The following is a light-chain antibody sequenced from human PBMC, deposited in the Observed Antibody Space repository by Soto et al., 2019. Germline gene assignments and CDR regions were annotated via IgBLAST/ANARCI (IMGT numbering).Light chain of an antibody. Sequence: EIVMTQSPATLSVSPGERATLSCRASQSVSSDLAWYHQKPGQAPRLLIYGASTRATGIPARFSGSGSGTEFTLTINSLQSEDFAVYYCQESPRTFGQGTKV. J-gene: IGKJ1*01. CDR3: QESPRT. CDR1: QSVSSD. CDR2: GAS. V-gene: IGKV3-15*01.